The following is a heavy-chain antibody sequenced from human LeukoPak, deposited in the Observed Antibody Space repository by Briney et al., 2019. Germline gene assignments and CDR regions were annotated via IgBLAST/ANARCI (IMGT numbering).Heavy chain of an antibody. V-gene: IGHV3-11*04. CDR2: ISSSGSSI. D-gene: IGHD2-2*01. CDR3: AXVCSNXXXXGAFDI. Sequence: GGSLRLSCAASGFTFSDYYMNWIRQAPGKGLEWVSYISSSGSSIYYADSVKGRFTSSRDNAKNSLYLQMNSLRAEDTAVYYCAXVCSNXXXXGAFDIWGQGTMVTVSS. CDR1: GFTFSDYY. J-gene: IGHJ3*02.